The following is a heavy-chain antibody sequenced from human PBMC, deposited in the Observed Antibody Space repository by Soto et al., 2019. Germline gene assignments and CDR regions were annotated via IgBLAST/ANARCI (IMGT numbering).Heavy chain of an antibody. V-gene: IGHV4-31*03. CDR3: ARVFSDSSSFFDP. CDR1: GGSISSGGYY. CDR2: IYYSGRT. J-gene: IGHJ5*02. Sequence: SETLSLTCTVSGGSISSGGYYWSWIRQHPGKGLEWIGYIYYSGRTSYNPSLKSRVTISVDTSKNQFSLKLSSVTAADTAVYYCARVFSDSSSFFDPWGQGTLVTVSS. D-gene: IGHD6-13*01.